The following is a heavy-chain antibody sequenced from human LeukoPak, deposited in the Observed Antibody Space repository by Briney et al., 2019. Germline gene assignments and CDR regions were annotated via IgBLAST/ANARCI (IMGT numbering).Heavy chain of an antibody. J-gene: IGHJ4*02. V-gene: IGHV1-69*06. Sequence: ASVKVSCKASEGTFSKYALSWVRQAPGHGLEWLGGIVPMIDSTYYAQKFQGRVTITADKATGTVYMELSSLRSEDTAVYYCARDRDQYQMLYRFDFWGQGTLVTVSS. D-gene: IGHD2-2*02. CDR2: IVPMIDST. CDR1: EGTFSKYA. CDR3: ARDRDQYQMLYRFDF.